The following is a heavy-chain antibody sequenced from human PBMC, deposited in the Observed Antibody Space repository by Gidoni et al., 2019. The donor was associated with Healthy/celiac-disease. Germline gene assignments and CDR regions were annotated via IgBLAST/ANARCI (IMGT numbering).Heavy chain of an antibody. Sequence: QLQLQKSGPGLVKPSETLSLTFTVPGGSISSSSYYWGWIRQPPGKGLEWIGSIYYSGSTYYNPSLKSRVTISVDTSKNQFSLKLSSVTAADTAVYYCATPLDYYDSSGYYYWGQGTRVTVSS. CDR3: ATPLDYYDSSGYYY. CDR2: IYYSGST. V-gene: IGHV4-39*01. J-gene: IGHJ4*02. D-gene: IGHD3-22*01. CDR1: GGSISSSSYY.